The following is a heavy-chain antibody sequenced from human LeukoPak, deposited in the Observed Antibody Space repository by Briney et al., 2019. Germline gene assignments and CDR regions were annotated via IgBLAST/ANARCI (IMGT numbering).Heavy chain of an antibody. D-gene: IGHD5-18*01. J-gene: IGHJ4*02. V-gene: IGHV3-11*01. CDR3: ARAEGYSASDPSLVY. CDR2: VSRGGVNV. CDR1: GFNFSDYY. Sequence: PGGSLRLSCAASGFNFSDYYMSWIRQPPGKGLEWVAYVSRGGVNVHYADSVKGRFIDSRDNAKNSMYLQMNSLSAEDTAVYYCARAEGYSASDPSLVYWGQGALVADS.